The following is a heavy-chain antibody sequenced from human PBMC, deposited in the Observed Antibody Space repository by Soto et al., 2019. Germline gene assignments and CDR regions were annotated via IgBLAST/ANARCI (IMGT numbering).Heavy chain of an antibody. V-gene: IGHV4-59*12. CDR1: GGSISTYY. J-gene: IGHJ3*02. CDR3: AGRESSGGPI. CDR2: IYYTGST. D-gene: IGHD2-15*01. Sequence: SETLSLTCTVSGGSISTYYWSWIRQPPGKGLEWIGYIYYTGSTNYNPSLKSRVTISVDTSKNQFSLKLSSVTAADTAMYYCAGRESSGGPIWGQGTMVTVSS.